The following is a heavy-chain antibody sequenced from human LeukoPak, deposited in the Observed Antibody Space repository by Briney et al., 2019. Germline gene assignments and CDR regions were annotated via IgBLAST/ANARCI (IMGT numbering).Heavy chain of an antibody. CDR1: GFSISTYA. Sequence: GGSLRLSCAASGFSISTYAMSWVRQAPGKGLEWVSAISGSGGSTYYADSVKGRFTISRDNSKNTLYLQMNSLRAEDTAVYYCAKSFYDYVWGSYPSDYWGQGTLVTVSS. D-gene: IGHD3-16*01. CDR3: AKSFYDYVWGSYPSDY. V-gene: IGHV3-23*01. J-gene: IGHJ4*02. CDR2: ISGSGGST.